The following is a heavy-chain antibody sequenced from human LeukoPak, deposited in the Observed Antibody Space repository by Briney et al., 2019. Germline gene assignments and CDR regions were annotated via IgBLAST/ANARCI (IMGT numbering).Heavy chain of an antibody. V-gene: IGHV3-23*01. CDR1: GFTFSSSS. CDR3: TRDPTPGTFDI. CDR2: ITDAVGST. J-gene: IGHJ3*02. Sequence: GGSLRLSCAASGFTFSSSSISWGRQAPGKGLEWVSAITDAVGSTHYADSVKGRFTISSDNSKNTVYLQMNSLRAEDTAVYYCTRDPTPGTFDIWGQGTMVTVSS.